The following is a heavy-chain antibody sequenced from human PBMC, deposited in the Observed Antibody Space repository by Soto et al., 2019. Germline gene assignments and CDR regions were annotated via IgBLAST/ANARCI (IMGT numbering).Heavy chain of an antibody. J-gene: IGHJ4*02. CDR3: ARYRISGSWSKFDY. Sequence: SETLSLTCTVSGVSISSGGYYWSWIRQHPGKGLQWIGNIYYSGSTNYNPSLKSRIIISLDTSKNQFSLKLSSVTAADTAVYFCARYRISGSWSKFDYWGQGTLVTVPS. V-gene: IGHV4-31*03. CDR1: GVSISSGGYY. D-gene: IGHD6-13*01. CDR2: IYYSGST.